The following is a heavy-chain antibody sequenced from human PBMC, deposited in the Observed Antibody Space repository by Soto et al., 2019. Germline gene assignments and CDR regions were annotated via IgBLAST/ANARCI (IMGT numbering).Heavy chain of an antibody. J-gene: IGHJ5*02. CDR1: VFTFSSYF. CDR2: IKQDGSEK. D-gene: IGHD6-6*01. V-gene: IGHV3-7*03. CDR3: ARVVYSSSINWFDP. Sequence: GRSLTLSGAASVFTFSSYFMSWVRQAPGKGLEWVANIKQDGSEKYYVDSVKGRFTISRDNAKNSLYLQMNSLRAEDTAVYYCARVVYSSSINWFDPWGQGTLVTVSS.